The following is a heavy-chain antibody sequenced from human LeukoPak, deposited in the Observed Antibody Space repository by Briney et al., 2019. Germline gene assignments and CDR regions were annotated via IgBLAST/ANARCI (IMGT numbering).Heavy chain of an antibody. CDR2: ISSSSSYI. V-gene: IGHV3-21*01. CDR1: GFTFSSYS. D-gene: IGHD3-3*01. CDR3: ARDSYDFWSGYLGDFDY. Sequence: PGGSLRLSCAASGFTFSSYSMNWVRQAPGKGLEWVSSISSSSSYIYYADSVKGRFTISRDNAKNSLYLQMNSLRAEDTAVYYCARDSYDFWSGYLGDFDYWGQGTLVTVSS. J-gene: IGHJ4*02.